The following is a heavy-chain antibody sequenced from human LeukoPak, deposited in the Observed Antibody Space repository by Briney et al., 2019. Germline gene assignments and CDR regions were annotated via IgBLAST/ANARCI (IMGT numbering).Heavy chain of an antibody. CDR3: SRDASAVAGTRRFYYYYYMDV. CDR2: IKNDRSEK. V-gene: IGHV3-7*01. CDR1: GFTFSSCW. D-gene: IGHD6-19*01. J-gene: IGHJ6*03. Sequence: GGSLRLSCAASGFTFSSCWMSWVCQAPGKGLGRVANIKNDRSEKNYVDSVKGRFTISRDNAKNSLYLQMNSLRAEDTAVYYCSRDASAVAGTRRFYYYYYMDVWGKGTTVTVSS.